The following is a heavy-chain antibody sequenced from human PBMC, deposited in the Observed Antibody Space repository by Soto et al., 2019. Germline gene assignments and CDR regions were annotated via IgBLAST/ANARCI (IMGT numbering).Heavy chain of an antibody. V-gene: IGHV1-69*08. CDR2: IIPILGIA. Sequence: QVQLVQSGAEVKKPGSSVKVSCKASGGTFSSYTISWVRQAPGQGLEWMGRIIPILGIANYAQKYHGRVTSTADKSTSTAYMALSRLRSEDTAVDYWARESGYCSGGRVQTAGPIDYWGQGTLVTVSS. D-gene: IGHD2-15*01. CDR1: GGTFSSYT. J-gene: IGHJ4*02. CDR3: ARESGYCSGGRVQTAGPIDY.